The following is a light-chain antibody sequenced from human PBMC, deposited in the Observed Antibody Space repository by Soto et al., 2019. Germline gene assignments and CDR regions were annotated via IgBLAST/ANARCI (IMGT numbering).Light chain of an antibody. CDR3: SSYDSSSTYV. J-gene: IGLJ1*01. Sequence: QSALTQPASVSGSPGQSVTISCTGTSSDVGGYNYVSWYQQHPGNAPQLMIYEVNNRPSGVSNRFSGSKSGNTASLTISVLQAEDEAYYYCSSYDSSSTYVFGTGTKVTVL. CDR1: SSDVGGYNY. CDR2: EVN. V-gene: IGLV2-14*01.